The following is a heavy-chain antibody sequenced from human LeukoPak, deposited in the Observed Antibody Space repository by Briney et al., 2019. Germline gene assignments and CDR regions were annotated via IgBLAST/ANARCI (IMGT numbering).Heavy chain of an antibody. V-gene: IGHV1-2*02. CDR1: VGTFNSQA. D-gene: IGHD3-9*01. CDR2: INPNSGGT. CDR3: ARGPPLYYDILTGVFDY. Sequence: ASVKVSCKASVGTFNSQAISWVRQAPGQGLEWMGGINPNSGGTNYAQKFQGRVTMTRDTSISTAYMELSRLRSDDTAVYYCARGPPLYYDILTGVFDYWGQGTLVTVSS. J-gene: IGHJ4*02.